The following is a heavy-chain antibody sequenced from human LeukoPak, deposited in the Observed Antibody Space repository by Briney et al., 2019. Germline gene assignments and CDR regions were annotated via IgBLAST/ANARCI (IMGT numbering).Heavy chain of an antibody. CDR2: INPSGGST. CDR3: ARTPVVAAAYYYYYGMDV. V-gene: IGHV1-46*01. D-gene: IGHD2-15*01. Sequence: GASVKVSCKASGYTFTSYYMHWVRQAPGQGLEWMGIINPSGGSTSYAQKFQGRVTMTRDTSTSTVYMELGSLRSEDTAVYYCARTPVVAAAYYYYYGMDVWGQGTTVTVSS. J-gene: IGHJ6*02. CDR1: GYTFTSYY.